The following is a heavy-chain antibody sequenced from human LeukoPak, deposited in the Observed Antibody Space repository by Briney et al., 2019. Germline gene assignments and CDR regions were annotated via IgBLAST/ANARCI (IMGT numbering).Heavy chain of an antibody. CDR2: IYPGDSDT. J-gene: IGHJ4*02. D-gene: IGHD5-12*01. Sequence: GESLKISCKASGYRFTTYWIGWVRQMPGKGLEWMGIIYPGDSDTRYSPSFQGQVTISADKSISTAYLQWNSLKASDTAMYYCARQVGYSGTYFFDYWGQGTLITVSS. CDR3: ARQVGYSGTYFFDY. CDR1: GYRFTTYW. V-gene: IGHV5-51*01.